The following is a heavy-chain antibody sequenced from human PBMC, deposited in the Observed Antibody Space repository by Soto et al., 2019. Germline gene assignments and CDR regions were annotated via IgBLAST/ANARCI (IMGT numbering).Heavy chain of an antibody. CDR2: IYSGGDT. CDR3: ARDRIPGASDAFDV. V-gene: IGHV3-66*01. Sequence: GGSLSLSCAASGFTVSSNYMSWVRQAPGKGLEWVSVIYSGGDTYYADSVKARFTISRDNSKNTLYLQMNSLRAEDTAVYYCARDRIPGASDAFDVWGQGTMVTVSS. J-gene: IGHJ3*01. CDR1: GFTVSSNY. D-gene: IGHD1-20*01.